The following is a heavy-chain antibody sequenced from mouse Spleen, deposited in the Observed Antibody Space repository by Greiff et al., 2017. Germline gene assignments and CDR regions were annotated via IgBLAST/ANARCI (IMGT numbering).Heavy chain of an antibody. D-gene: IGHD1-1*02. J-gene: IGHJ2*01. CDR1: GYTFTSYW. CDR3: TRSVVYFDY. CDR2: IDPSDSYT. V-gene: IGHV1S127*01. Sequence: QVQLQQPGAELVKPGASVKMSCKASGYTFTSYWMHWVKQRPGQGLEWIGVIDPSDSYTSYNQKFKGKATLTVDTSSSTAYMQLSSLTSEDSAVYYCTRSVVYFDYWGQGTTLTVSS.